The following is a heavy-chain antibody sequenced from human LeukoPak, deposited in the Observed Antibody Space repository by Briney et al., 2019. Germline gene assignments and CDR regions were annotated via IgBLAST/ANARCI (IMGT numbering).Heavy chain of an antibody. CDR3: ARDVTTMVREGDAFDI. Sequence: GGSLRLSCAASGFTVSSNYMSCVRQAPGKGLEWVSVIYSGGSTYYADSVKGRFTISRDNSKNTLYLQMNSLRAEDTAVYYCARDVTTMVREGDAFDIWGQGTMVTVSS. D-gene: IGHD3-10*01. CDR1: GFTVSSNY. J-gene: IGHJ3*02. V-gene: IGHV3-66*01. CDR2: IYSGGST.